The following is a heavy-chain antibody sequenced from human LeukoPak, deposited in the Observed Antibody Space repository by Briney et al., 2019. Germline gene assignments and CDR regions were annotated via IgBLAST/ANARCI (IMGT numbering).Heavy chain of an antibody. CDR1: GFTFSSYE. J-gene: IGHJ4*02. D-gene: IGHD5-12*01. CDR2: ISSSGSTI. CDR3: ARVSGMATISY. Sequence: GGSLRLSCAASGFTFSSYEMNWVRQAPGKGLEWVSYISSSGSTIYYADSVKGRFTISRDNAKNSLYLQMNSLRAEDTAVYYCARVSGMATISYWGQGTLVTVSS. V-gene: IGHV3-48*03.